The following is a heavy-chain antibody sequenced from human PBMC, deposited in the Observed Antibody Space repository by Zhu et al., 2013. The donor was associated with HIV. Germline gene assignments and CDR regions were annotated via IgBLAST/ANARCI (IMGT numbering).Heavy chain of an antibody. Sequence: QVQLVQSGPEVKKPGASVKVSCKASGYIFTSFGISWVRQAPGQGLEWMGWISGYNAKTNYAQKFQGRVTITADKSTSTAYMELSSLRSEDTAVYYCARGRGAAPPDYWGQGTLVTVSS. D-gene: IGHD3-10*01. V-gene: IGHV1-18*01. CDR1: GYIFTSFG. J-gene: IGHJ4*02. CDR2: ISGYNAKT. CDR3: ARGRGAAPPDY.